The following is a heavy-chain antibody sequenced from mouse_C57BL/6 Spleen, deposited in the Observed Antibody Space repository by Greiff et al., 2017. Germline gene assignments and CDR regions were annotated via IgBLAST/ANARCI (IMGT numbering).Heavy chain of an antibody. CDR2: IYPGDGDT. CDR3: APYDYGAWLAY. V-gene: IGHV1-82*01. CDR1: GYAFSSSW. Sequence: QVQLQQSGPELVKPGASVKISCKASGYAFSSSWMNWVKQRPGKGLEWIGRIYPGDGDTNYNGKFKGKATLTADKSSSTAYMQLSSLTSEDSAVYVCAPYDYGAWLAYWGQGTLVTVSA. J-gene: IGHJ3*01. D-gene: IGHD2-4*01.